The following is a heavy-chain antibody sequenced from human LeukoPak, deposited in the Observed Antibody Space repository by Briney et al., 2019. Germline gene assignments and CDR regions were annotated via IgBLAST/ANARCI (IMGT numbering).Heavy chain of an antibody. J-gene: IGHJ5*02. CDR1: GGSISSSSYY. V-gene: IGHV4-39*07. D-gene: IGHD3-22*01. Sequence: PSETLSLTCTVSGGSISSSSYYWGWIRQPPGKGLEWIGSIYYSGSTYYNPSLKSRVTISVDTSKNQFSLKLSSVTAADTAVYYCARVVYDSSGYPNWFDPWGQGTLVTVSS. CDR2: IYYSGST. CDR3: ARVVYDSSGYPNWFDP.